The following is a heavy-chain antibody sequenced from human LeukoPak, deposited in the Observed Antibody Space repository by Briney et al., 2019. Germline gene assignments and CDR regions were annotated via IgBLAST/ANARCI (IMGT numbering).Heavy chain of an antibody. J-gene: IGHJ4*02. CDR1: EFTVSSNF. D-gene: IGHD5-24*01. CDR3: ATDGYIYFQY. Sequence: GGSLRLSCAASEFTVSSNFMSWVRQAPGKGLEWVSLIYSDGRAYYADSVKGRFTISRDNSKNTLYLEMNSLRPEDTAVYYCATDGYIYFQYWGQGTLVTVPS. CDR2: IYSDGRA. V-gene: IGHV3-53*01.